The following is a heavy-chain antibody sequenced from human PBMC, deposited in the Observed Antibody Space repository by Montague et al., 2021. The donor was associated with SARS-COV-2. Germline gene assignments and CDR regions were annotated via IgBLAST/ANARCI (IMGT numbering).Heavy chain of an antibody. Sequence: SETLSLTCTVSGGSISSSSYYWGWLRQPPGKGLEWIGRIYYSGSTNYNPSLKSRVTISVDTSKNQFSLKLSSVTAADTAVYCCARTYYYGSVVWFDPWGQGTLVTVSS. CDR1: GGSISSSSYY. CDR2: IYYSGST. V-gene: IGHV4-39*07. CDR3: ARTYYYGSVVWFDP. J-gene: IGHJ5*02. D-gene: IGHD3-10*01.